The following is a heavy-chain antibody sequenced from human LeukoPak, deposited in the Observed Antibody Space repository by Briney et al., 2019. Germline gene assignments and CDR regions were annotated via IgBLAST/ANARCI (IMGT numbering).Heavy chain of an antibody. V-gene: IGHV4-34*01. Sequence: PSETLSLTCAVYGGSFSGYYWSWIRQPPGKGLEWIGEINHSGSTNYNPSLRSRVTISVDTSKNQFSLKLSSVTAADTAVYYCARREGIAAAGFRRSRTQFDYWGQGTLVTVSS. CDR3: ARREGIAAAGFRRSRTQFDY. CDR1: GGSFSGYY. CDR2: INHSGST. D-gene: IGHD6-13*01. J-gene: IGHJ4*02.